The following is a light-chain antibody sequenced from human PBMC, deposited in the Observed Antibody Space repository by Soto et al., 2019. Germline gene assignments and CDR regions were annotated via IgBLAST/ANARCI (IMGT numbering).Light chain of an antibody. CDR3: QHYDRAPMWT. J-gene: IGKJ1*01. Sequence: TVMTQSPGTLSVSLGERATLSCRASQSVGDTYLAWYQQKPGQAPRLLMYSTSIRATGIPDRFSGSGSGTDFTLTISRLDPEDFAVYYCQHYDRAPMWTFGQGTKVDIK. CDR2: STS. V-gene: IGKV3-20*01. CDR1: QSVGDTY.